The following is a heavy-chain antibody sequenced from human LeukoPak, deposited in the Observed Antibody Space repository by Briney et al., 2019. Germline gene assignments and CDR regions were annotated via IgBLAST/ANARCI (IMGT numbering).Heavy chain of an antibody. J-gene: IGHJ4*02. CDR1: GFTVRSFY. D-gene: IGHD2-21*02. CDR3: ARGTGEVTAGYY. V-gene: IGHV3-53*01. Sequence: PGGSLGLSCAASGFTVRSFYMSWVRQAPGKGLEWVSVIYNDGRTFYADSVKGRFTISRDDSKNTLSLQMNSLRADDTVVYYCARGTGEVTAGYYWGQGTLVTVSS. CDR2: IYNDGRT.